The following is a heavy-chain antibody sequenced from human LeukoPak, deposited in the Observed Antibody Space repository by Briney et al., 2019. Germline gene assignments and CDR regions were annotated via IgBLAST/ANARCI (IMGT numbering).Heavy chain of an antibody. Sequence: GGSLRLSCAASGFTFSDHYMDWVRQAPGKGLEWVDRTRNKANSYTTEYAASVKGRFTISRDDSKNSLYLQMNSLKTEDTAVYYCARGIAPSYYYDSSGYPNYYFDYWGQGTLVTVSS. CDR1: GFTFSDHY. J-gene: IGHJ4*02. V-gene: IGHV3-72*01. D-gene: IGHD3-22*01. CDR3: ARGIAPSYYYDSSGYPNYYFDY. CDR2: TRNKANSYTT.